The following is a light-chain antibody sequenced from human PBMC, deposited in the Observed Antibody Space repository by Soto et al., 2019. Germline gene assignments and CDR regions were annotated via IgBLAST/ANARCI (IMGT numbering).Light chain of an antibody. CDR1: ESVDFH. V-gene: IGKV3-11*01. Sequence: VLPQSPSTLSLYTGQRATLSCRASESVDFHLAWYQQKPGQAPRLLIYDASVRATGIPVRFSGSGSGTDFTLTISSLGPEDFAVYYCQQYGSSITFGQGTRXXIK. J-gene: IGKJ5*01. CDR2: DAS. CDR3: QQYGSSIT.